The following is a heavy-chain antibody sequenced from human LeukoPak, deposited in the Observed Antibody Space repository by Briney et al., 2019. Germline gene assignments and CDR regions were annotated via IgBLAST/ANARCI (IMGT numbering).Heavy chain of an antibody. J-gene: IGHJ3*02. V-gene: IGHV4-59*01. CDR3: ARGQTLVVIGAFDI. Sequence: SETLSLTCTVSGGSISSYCWSWIRQPPGKGLEWIGYIYYSGSTYHNPSLKSRVTTSVDTSKNQFSLKLNSVTAADTAVYYCARGQTLVVIGAFDIWGQGTMVTVSS. CDR2: IYYSGST. CDR1: GGSISSYC. D-gene: IGHD3-22*01.